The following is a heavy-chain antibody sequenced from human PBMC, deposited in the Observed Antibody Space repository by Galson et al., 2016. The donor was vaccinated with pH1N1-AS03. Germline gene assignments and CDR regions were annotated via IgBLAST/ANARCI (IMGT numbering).Heavy chain of an antibody. J-gene: IGHJ2*01. V-gene: IGHV3-7*01. CDR3: ARDRHYYDYIWGTYRYDWYFDL. CDR2: IKQDGSEK. CDR1: GFTFSSYW. D-gene: IGHD3-16*02. Sequence: SLRLSCAASGFTFSSYWMSWVRQAPGKGLEWVANIKQDGSEKYYADSVKGRFTISRDNSKNTLYLQMNSLRAEDTAVYYCARDRHYYDYIWGTYRYDWYFDLWGRGTLVTVSS.